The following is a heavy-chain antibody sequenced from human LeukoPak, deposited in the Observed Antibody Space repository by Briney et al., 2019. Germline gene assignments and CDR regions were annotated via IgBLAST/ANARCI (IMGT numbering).Heavy chain of an antibody. V-gene: IGHV3-74*03. CDR3: ARGRIGGWTDY. J-gene: IGHJ4*02. CDR1: GFTFRNHW. CDR2: ISSDGSST. D-gene: IGHD6-19*01. Sequence: PGGSLSLSCAASGFTFRNHWMHWVRHTPGKGLVWVSRISSDGSSTTYADSVKGRFTISRDNAKNTLYLQMNSLRAEDTAVYYCARGRIGGWTDYWGQGTLVTVSS.